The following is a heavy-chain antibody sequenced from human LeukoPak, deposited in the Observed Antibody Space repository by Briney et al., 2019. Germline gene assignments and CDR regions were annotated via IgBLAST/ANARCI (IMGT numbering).Heavy chain of an antibody. V-gene: IGHV1-8*01. CDR3: ARGRYSGSYHYYGMDV. CDR1: GYTFTSSD. D-gene: IGHD1-26*01. J-gene: IGHJ6*02. Sequence: GASVKVSCKASGYTFTSSDINWVRQATGQGLEWMGWMNPNSGNTGYAQKFQGRVTMTRNTSISTAYMELSSLRSEDTAVYYCARGRYSGSYHYYGMDVWGQGTTVTISS. CDR2: MNPNSGNT.